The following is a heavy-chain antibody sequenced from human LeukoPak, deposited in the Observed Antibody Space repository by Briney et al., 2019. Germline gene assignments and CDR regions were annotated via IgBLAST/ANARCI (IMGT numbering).Heavy chain of an antibody. J-gene: IGHJ4*02. CDR1: GFTFSSYG. D-gene: IGHD1-26*01. CDR3: AKTPGGSYFSYYFDY. CDR2: ISYDGSNK. Sequence: GGSLRLSCAASGFTFSSYGMHWVRQAPGKGLEWVAVISYDGSNKYYADSVKGRFTISRDNSKNTLYLQMNSLRAEDTAVYYCAKTPGGSYFSYYFDYWGQGTLVTVSS. V-gene: IGHV3-30*18.